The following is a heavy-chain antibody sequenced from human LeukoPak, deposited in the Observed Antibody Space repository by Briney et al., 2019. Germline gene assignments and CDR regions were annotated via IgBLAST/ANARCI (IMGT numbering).Heavy chain of an antibody. D-gene: IGHD2-21*02. Sequence: ASVKVSCKVSGYTLTELSMHWVRQAPGKGLEWMGGFDPEDGETIYAQKFQGRVTMTRDTSTSTVYMELSSLRSEDTAVYYCARVEAYCGGDCYPHFDYWGQGTLVTVSS. V-gene: IGHV1-24*01. CDR1: GYTLTELS. CDR2: FDPEDGET. CDR3: ARVEAYCGGDCYPHFDY. J-gene: IGHJ4*02.